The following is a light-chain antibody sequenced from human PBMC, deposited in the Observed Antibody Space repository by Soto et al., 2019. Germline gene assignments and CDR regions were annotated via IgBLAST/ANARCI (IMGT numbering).Light chain of an antibody. J-gene: IGLJ1*01. Sequence: QSALTQPASVSGSPEQSITISCTGTSSDVGGYNAVSWYQQHPGKAPKLMIYDVSNRPSGASDRFSGSKSGNTASLTISGLQAEDEADYYCGSYASGGAYVFATGTKLTVL. V-gene: IGLV2-14*01. CDR3: GSYASGGAYV. CDR2: DVS. CDR1: SSDVGGYNA.